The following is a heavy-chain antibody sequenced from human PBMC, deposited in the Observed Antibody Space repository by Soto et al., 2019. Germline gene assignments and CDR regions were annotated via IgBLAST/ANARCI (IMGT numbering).Heavy chain of an antibody. D-gene: IGHD6-19*01. CDR3: ARDHGSGWTDYYYYGMDV. CDR2: ISYDGSNK. Sequence: GESLRLSCAASGFTFSSYAMHWVRQAPGKGLEWVAVISYDGSNKYYADSVKGRFTISRDNSKNTLYLQMNSLRAEDTAVYYCARDHGSGWTDYYYYGMDVWGQGTTVTVSS. J-gene: IGHJ6*02. CDR1: GFTFSSYA. V-gene: IGHV3-30-3*01.